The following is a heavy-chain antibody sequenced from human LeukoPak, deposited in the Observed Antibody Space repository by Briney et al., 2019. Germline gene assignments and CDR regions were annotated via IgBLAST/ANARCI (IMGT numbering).Heavy chain of an antibody. CDR2: IIPIFGTA. V-gene: IGHV1-69*13. J-gene: IGHJ4*02. D-gene: IGHD3-22*01. CDR3: ARDSTYYYDSSGYYWGAFY. Sequence: SVKVSCKASGGTFSSYAISWVRQAPGQGLEWMGGIIPIFGTANYAQKFQGRVTITADESTSTAYMELSSLRSEDTAVYYCARDSTYYYDSSGYYWGAFYWGQGTLVTVSS. CDR1: GGTFSSYA.